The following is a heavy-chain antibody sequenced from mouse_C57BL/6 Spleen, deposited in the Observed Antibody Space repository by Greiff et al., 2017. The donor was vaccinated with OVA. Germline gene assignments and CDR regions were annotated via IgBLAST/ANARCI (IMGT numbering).Heavy chain of an antibody. CDR3: ARLRYGYDYAMDD. V-gene: IGHV5-9*01. CDR2: ISGGGGNT. Sequence: EVKLMESGGGLVKPGGSLKLSCAASGFTFSSYTMSWVRQTPEKRLEWVATISGGGGNTYYPDRVQGRFTISRDNAKNTLYLQMSSLRSEDTALYYCARLRYGYDYAMDDWGQGTSVTVSA. J-gene: IGHJ4*01. CDR1: GFTFSSYT. D-gene: IGHD2-2*01.